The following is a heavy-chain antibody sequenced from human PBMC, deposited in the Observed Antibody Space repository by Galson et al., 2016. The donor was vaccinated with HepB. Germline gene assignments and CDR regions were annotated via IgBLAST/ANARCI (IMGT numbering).Heavy chain of an antibody. J-gene: IGHJ4*02. CDR1: GVSIATGRYY. Sequence: SETLSLTCTVSGVSIATGRYYWVWIRQPAGKGLDFLGSIYNSVSTSYNPSLKSRLTMSVDTSKNQFSLRLTSVTAADTAVYYCARNYSSPWSRHLDSWGQGILVTVSS. V-gene: IGHV4-39*01. CDR3: ARNYSSPWSRHLDS. D-gene: IGHD6-13*01. CDR2: IYNSVST.